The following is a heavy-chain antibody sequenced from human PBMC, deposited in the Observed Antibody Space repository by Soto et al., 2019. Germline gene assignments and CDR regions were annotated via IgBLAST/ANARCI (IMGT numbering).Heavy chain of an antibody. J-gene: IGHJ4*02. V-gene: IGHV5-10-1*01. CDR1: GYSFTSYW. D-gene: IGHD3-22*01. CDR3: ARLDYYDSSGYPPPAY. CDR2: IDPSDSYT. Sequence: GESLKISCKGSGYSFTSYWISWVRQMPGKGLEWMGRIDPSDSYTNYSPSFQGHVTISADKSISTAYLQWSSLKASDTAMYYCARLDYYDSSGYPPPAYWGQGTLVTVSS.